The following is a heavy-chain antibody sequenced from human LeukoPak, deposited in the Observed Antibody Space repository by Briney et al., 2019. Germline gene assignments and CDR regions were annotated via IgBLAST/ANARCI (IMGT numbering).Heavy chain of an antibody. CDR1: GFTFSSYA. CDR3: TRDPRHLDY. V-gene: IGHV3-21*05. CDR2: ISPSGTDI. Sequence: GGSLRLSCAASGFTFSSYAMSWVRQAPGKGLESLSYISPSGTDISYADSVKGRFTISRDNAKNSLYLQMNNLRADDTAVYYCTRDPRHLDYWGQGTLVTVSS. J-gene: IGHJ4*02.